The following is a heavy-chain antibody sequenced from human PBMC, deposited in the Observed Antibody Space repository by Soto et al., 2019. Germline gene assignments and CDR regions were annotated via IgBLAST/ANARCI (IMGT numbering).Heavy chain of an antibody. CDR2: ISYDGSNK. D-gene: IGHD4-17*01. V-gene: IGHV3-30-3*01. CDR3: ARVPPIGSGDTDLDLYFDL. Sequence: QVQLVESGGGVVQPGRSLRLSCAASGFTFSSYAMHWVRQAPGKGLEWVAVISYDGSNKYYADSVKGRFTISRDNSKNTLYLQMNSLRAEDTAVYYCARVPPIGSGDTDLDLYFDLWGRGTLVTVSS. CDR1: GFTFSSYA. J-gene: IGHJ2*01.